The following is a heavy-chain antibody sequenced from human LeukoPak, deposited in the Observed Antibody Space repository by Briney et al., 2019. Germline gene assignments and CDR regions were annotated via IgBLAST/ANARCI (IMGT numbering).Heavy chain of an antibody. J-gene: IGHJ4*02. D-gene: IGHD6-19*01. CDR1: GFTFTNYC. V-gene: IGHV3-7*01. Sequence: PGGSLRLSCAAYGFTFTNYCMSWVRQAPGKGLEWVAYIKEDGSETKYGDSVKGRLTISTDNAKNSLYLHMNNLRAEDTAVYYCAGLAVAGTFIDYWGQGTLVTVSS. CDR2: IKEDGSET. CDR3: AGLAVAGTFIDY.